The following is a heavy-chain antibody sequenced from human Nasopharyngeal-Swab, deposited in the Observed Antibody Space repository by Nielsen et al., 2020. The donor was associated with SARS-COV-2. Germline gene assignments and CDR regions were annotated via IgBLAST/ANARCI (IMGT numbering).Heavy chain of an antibody. V-gene: IGHV2-70*01. CDR3: ARTLYDYYGSGSPTGAFDI. J-gene: IGHJ3*02. CDR2: IDWDDDK. CDR1: GFSLSTSGMC. Sequence: SGPTLAQPTQTLTLTCTFSGFSLSTSGMCVSWIRQPPGKALEWLALIDWDDDKYYSTSLKTRLTISKDTSKNQVVLTMTNMDPVDTATYYCARTLYDYYGSGSPTGAFDIWGQGTMVTVSS. D-gene: IGHD3-10*01.